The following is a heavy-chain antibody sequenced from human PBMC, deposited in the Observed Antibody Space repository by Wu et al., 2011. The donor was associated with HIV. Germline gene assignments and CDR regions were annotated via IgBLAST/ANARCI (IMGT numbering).Heavy chain of an antibody. CDR2: INPNSDGT. J-gene: IGHJ4*02. Sequence: QVQLVQSGAEVKKPGASVKVSCKASGYTFTGYYMLWVRQAPGQGLEWMGWINPNSDGTNYAQKFQGRVTMTRDTSISTAYMELSRLRSDDTAVYYCARDKGTEVFDYWGQGILVIVSS. CDR3: ARDKGTEVFDY. V-gene: IGHV1-2*02. CDR1: GYTFTGYY.